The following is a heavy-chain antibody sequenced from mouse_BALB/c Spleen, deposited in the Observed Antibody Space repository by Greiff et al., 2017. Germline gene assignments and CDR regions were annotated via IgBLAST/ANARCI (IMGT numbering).Heavy chain of an antibody. CDR1: GYTFTSYW. CDR3: ARWNYDYDGYFDV. V-gene: IGHV1-69*02. D-gene: IGHD2-4*01. Sequence: AQLQQPGAELVKPGAPVKLSCKASGYTFTSYWMNWVKQRPGRGLEWIGRIDPSDSETHYNQKFKDKATLTVDKSSSTAYIQLSSLTSEDSAVYYCARWNYDYDGYFDVWGAGTTVTVSS. CDR2: IDPSDSET. J-gene: IGHJ1*01.